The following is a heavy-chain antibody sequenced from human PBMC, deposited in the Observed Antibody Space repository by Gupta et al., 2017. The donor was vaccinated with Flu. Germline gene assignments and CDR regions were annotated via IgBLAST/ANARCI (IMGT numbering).Heavy chain of an antibody. Sequence: EVQLLESGGDLAQPGGSLRLSCAASGFTFSAFGMRWVRQAPGKGLEWVSTISGGTTYYADSVKGRFTISRYTSKNTLILQMKSLRDEDTAVYYCVKDAGYGEYAVWGQGTLVTVSS. CDR1: GFTFSAFG. D-gene: IGHD2-21*01. J-gene: IGHJ4*02. CDR3: VKDAGYGEYAV. CDR2: ISGGTT. V-gene: IGHV3-23*01.